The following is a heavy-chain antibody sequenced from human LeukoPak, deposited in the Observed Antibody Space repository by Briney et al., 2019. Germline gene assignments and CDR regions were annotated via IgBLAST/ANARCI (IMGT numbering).Heavy chain of an antibody. V-gene: IGHV1-69*04. CDR3: AGGTNDYDILTGLPDY. CDR2: IIPILGIA. CDR1: GGTFSSYA. D-gene: IGHD3-9*01. Sequence: GASVKVSCKASGGTFSSYAISWVRQAPGQGLEWMGRIIPILGIANYAQKFQGRVTITADKSTSTAYMELSSLRSEDTAVYYCAGGTNDYDILTGLPDYWGQGTLVTVSS. J-gene: IGHJ4*02.